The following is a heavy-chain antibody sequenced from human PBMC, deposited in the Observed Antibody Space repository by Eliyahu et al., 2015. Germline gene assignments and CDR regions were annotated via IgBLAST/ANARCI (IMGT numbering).Heavy chain of an antibody. CDR1: GFTVPTSR. CDR2: TYTDDAT. J-gene: IGHJ4*02. D-gene: IGHD4-17*01. V-gene: IGHV3-66*01. CDR3: VRERYGPDSEY. Sequence: EVQLVESGGDLVQPGGSLRLSCAGSGFTVPTSRMTWVRQAPGKGLQWVSITYTDDATYYADSLQGRFTASRDNSRNTLYLQMNSLRVEDTAVYFCVRERYGPDSEYWGQGTLVTVSS.